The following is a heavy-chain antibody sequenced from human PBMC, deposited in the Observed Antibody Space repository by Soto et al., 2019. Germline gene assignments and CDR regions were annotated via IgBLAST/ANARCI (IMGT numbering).Heavy chain of an antibody. CDR3: ARAVYCTTANCWDDFHYYNIDV. J-gene: IGHJ6*02. Sequence: SETLSLTCSVSGGSVSDKTYYWSWIRQPPGKRLEWIGYVYYSGTTNYNPSLKSRVTISVDPSKNQFSLKLTSVTAADTAVYYCARAVYCTTANCWDDFHYYNIDVWGQGTAVTVSS. D-gene: IGHD2-2*01. CDR1: GGSVSDKTYY. V-gene: IGHV4-61*01. CDR2: VYYSGTT.